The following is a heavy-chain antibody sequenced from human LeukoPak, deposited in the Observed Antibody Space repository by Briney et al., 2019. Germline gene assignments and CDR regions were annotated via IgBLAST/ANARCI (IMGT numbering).Heavy chain of an antibody. Sequence: ASVKVSCKTSGYTFTGYYIHWVRQAPGQGLEWMGWISAYNGNTNYAQKLQGRVTMTTDTSTSTAYMELRSLRSDDTAVYYCARDRGYSGTNPTFDLWGRGTLVTVSS. V-gene: IGHV1-18*04. CDR3: ARDRGYSGTNPTFDL. CDR2: ISAYNGNT. D-gene: IGHD5-12*01. J-gene: IGHJ2*01. CDR1: GYTFTGYY.